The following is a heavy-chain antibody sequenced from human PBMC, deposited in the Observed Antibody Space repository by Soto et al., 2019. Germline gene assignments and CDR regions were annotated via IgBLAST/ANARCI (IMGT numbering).Heavy chain of an antibody. CDR1: GFTVSSYG. V-gene: IGHV3-30*18. J-gene: IGHJ6*02. Sequence: QVQLVQSGGGVVQPGRSLRLSCAASGFTVSSYGMHWVRQAPGKGLEWVAVFSYDGVNKYYTDSVKGRFTISRDNSKNTLYLQMNSLRAEDTAVYYCAKGPLPRAIYGMDVWGQGTTVTVSS. CDR2: FSYDGVNK. CDR3: AKGPLPRAIYGMDV.